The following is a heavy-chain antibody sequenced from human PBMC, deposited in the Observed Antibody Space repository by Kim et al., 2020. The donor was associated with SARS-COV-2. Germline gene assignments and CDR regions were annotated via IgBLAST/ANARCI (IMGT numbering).Heavy chain of an antibody. Sequence: ADSVKGRFTISRDNSKLTLYLQMNSLRAENTSVYYCARDIVVVVAATLDYWGQGTLVTVSS. CDR3: ARDIVVVVAATLDY. J-gene: IGHJ4*02. D-gene: IGHD2-15*01. V-gene: IGHV3-23*01.